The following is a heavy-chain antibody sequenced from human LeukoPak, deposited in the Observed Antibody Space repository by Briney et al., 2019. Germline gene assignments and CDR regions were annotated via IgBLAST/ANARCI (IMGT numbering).Heavy chain of an antibody. V-gene: IGHV1-18*01. Sequence: GASVKVSCKASGYSFTNYGISWVRQAPGQGLEWMGWISTYKDDTNYAQKIQGRVIMTKDTSTSTVYMELRSLRHDDTAVYYCARDWPQLERRDCFDYWGQGTLVTVSS. CDR2: ISTYKDDT. CDR1: GYSFTNYG. D-gene: IGHD1-1*01. CDR3: ARDWPQLERRDCFDY. J-gene: IGHJ4*02.